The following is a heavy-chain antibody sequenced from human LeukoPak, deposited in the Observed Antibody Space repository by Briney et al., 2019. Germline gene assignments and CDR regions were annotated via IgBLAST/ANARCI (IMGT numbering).Heavy chain of an antibody. CDR1: VYTFTIYD. CDR3: ARRFSGSGSPITY. CDR2: MNPNSGNT. D-gene: IGHD3-10*01. Sequence: ASVTVSCTSSVYTFTIYDINWVRHGTGQGLGWMGWMNPNSGNTGYAQKFQGRVTMTRNTSINTAYMELSSLRSEDTAVYYCARRFSGSGSPITYWGQGTLVTVSS. V-gene: IGHV1-8*01. J-gene: IGHJ4*02.